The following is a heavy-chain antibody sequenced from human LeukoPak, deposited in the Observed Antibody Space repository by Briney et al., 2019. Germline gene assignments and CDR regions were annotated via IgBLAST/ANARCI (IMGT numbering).Heavy chain of an antibody. CDR2: VSDDGRHN. D-gene: IGHD2-8*01. CDR3: ARVYLERLTAGYFDH. Sequence: GGSLRLSCAASGFTFSTYAMNWVRQAPGKVLEWVAVVSDDGRHNYYADSVKGRFTISRDNSKSTLYLQMNSVRDDDSAAYFCARVYLERLTAGYFDHWGQGTQVTVSP. J-gene: IGHJ4*02. CDR1: GFTFSTYA. V-gene: IGHV3-30*04.